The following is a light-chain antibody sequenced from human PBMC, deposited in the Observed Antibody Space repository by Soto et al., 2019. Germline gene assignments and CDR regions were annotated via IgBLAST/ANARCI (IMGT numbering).Light chain of an antibody. Sequence: IVLTQSPGTMSLSPCERATLFCRASQSVSSSYLAWYQQQPGQAPRLLIYGASSRATGIPDRFSGSGSGTDSTLTISRLESEDFAVYYCQQYGSSRTFGLGTKVDIK. CDR1: QSVSSSY. CDR2: GAS. J-gene: IGKJ1*01. CDR3: QQYGSSRT. V-gene: IGKV3-20*01.